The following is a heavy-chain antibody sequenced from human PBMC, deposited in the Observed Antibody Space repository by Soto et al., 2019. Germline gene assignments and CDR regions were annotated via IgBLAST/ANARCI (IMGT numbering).Heavy chain of an antibody. J-gene: IGHJ5*02. D-gene: IGHD3-16*02. V-gene: IGHV1-46*01. CDR1: GYTFTDYY. CDR3: ARGVMIAFGGVIVDNWFDP. Sequence: GASLKVSCKASGYTFTDYYIHWVRQAPGQGLEWMGVINPSGGSTTYAQRFQGRVTMTRDTSTSTVYMELSSLRSEDTAVYYCARGVMIAFGGVIVDNWFDPWGQGTLVTVSS. CDR2: INPSGGST.